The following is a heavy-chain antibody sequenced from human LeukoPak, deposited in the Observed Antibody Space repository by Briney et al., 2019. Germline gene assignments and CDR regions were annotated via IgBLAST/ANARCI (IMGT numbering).Heavy chain of an antibody. V-gene: IGHV3-33*01. J-gene: IGHJ4*02. CDR1: GFTFSSYG. Sequence: GRSLRLSCAASGFTFSSYGMHWVRQAPGKGLEWVADIWYDGSHKYYADSVKGRFTISRDNSKNTLHLQMNSLRAEDTAVYYCARDLLLWFGELSGDSDYWGQGTLVTVSS. CDR2: IWYDGSHK. CDR3: ARDLLLWFGELSGDSDY. D-gene: IGHD3-10*01.